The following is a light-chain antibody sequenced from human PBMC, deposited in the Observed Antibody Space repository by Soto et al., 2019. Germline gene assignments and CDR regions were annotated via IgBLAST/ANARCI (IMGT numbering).Light chain of an antibody. Sequence: QSALTQPASVSGSPGQSITISCTGTSSDIGGYNYVSWYQQHPGKAPKLMIYGVSNRPSGVSGRFSGSKSGNTASLTISGLQAEDEADYYCATWDDSLNGHVLGGGTQLTVL. J-gene: IGLJ7*01. V-gene: IGLV2-14*01. CDR3: ATWDDSLNGHV. CDR2: GVS. CDR1: SSDIGGYNY.